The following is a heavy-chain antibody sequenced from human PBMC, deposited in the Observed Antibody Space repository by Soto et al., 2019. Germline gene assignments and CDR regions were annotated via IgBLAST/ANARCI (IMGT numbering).Heavy chain of an antibody. Sequence: PSQTLSLTCAISGDSVSSNIASWNWIRQSPSRGLEWLGRTYYRSKWYNEYVVSVKSRMTINPDTSKNQFSLQLNSVTPEDTAVYYCARGAHYYIGMDVWGQGTTVTVSS. D-gene: IGHD3-10*01. CDR2: TYYRSKWYN. CDR1: GDSVSSNIAS. J-gene: IGHJ6*02. CDR3: ARGAHYYIGMDV. V-gene: IGHV6-1*01.